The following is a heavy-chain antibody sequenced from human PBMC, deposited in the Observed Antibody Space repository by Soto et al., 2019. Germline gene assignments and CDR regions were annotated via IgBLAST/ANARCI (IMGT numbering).Heavy chain of an antibody. J-gene: IGHJ4*02. D-gene: IGHD5-12*01. CDR3: ARLRGDGYNPPGFDY. V-gene: IGHV1-69*06. CDR1: GGTFSSYA. CDR2: IIPIFGTA. Sequence: QVQLVQSGAEVKTPGSSVKVSCKASGGTFSSYAISWVRQAPGQGLEWMGGIIPIFGTANYAHKFQGRVTITADKSTSTAYMELSSLRSDDTAVYYCARLRGDGYNPPGFDYCGQGTLVTASS.